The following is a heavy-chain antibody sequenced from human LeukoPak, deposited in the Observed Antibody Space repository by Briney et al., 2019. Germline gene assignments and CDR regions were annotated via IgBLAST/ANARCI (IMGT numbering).Heavy chain of an antibody. CDR3: ARQTTVTTSRWFDP. Sequence: PSETLSLTCTVSGGSISSYYWSWIRQPAGKGLEWIGRIYTSGSTNYNPSLKSRVTMSVDTSKNQFSLKLSSVIAADTAVYYCARQTTVTTSRWFDPWGQGTLVTVSS. V-gene: IGHV4-4*07. CDR1: GGSISSYY. CDR2: IYTSGST. J-gene: IGHJ5*02. D-gene: IGHD4-17*01.